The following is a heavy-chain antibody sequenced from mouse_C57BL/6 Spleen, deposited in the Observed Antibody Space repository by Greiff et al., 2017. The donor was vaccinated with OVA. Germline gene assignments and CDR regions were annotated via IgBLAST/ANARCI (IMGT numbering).Heavy chain of an antibody. D-gene: IGHD2-4*01. CDR2: IHPNSGST. V-gene: IGHV1-64*01. J-gene: IGHJ3*01. Sequence: QVHVKQPGAELVKPGASVKLSCKASGYTFTSYWMHWVKQRPGQGLEWIGMIHPNSGSTNYNEKFKSKATLTVDKSSSTAYMQLSSLTSEDSAVYYCARAYDSAWFAYWGQGTLVTVSA. CDR1: GYTFTSYW. CDR3: ARAYDSAWFAY.